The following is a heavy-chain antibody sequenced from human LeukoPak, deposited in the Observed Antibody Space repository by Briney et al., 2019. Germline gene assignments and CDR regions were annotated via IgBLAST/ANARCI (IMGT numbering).Heavy chain of an antibody. Sequence: PSETLSLTCTVSGGSISSYYWSWIRQPAGKGLEWIGRIYTSGSTNYNPSLKSRVTMSVDTSKNQFSLKLSSVTAADTAVYYCARDQGYYGSGSYLFWGQGTLVTVSS. D-gene: IGHD3-10*01. CDR2: IYTSGST. J-gene: IGHJ4*02. CDR3: ARDQGYYGSGSYLF. CDR1: GGSISSYY. V-gene: IGHV4-4*07.